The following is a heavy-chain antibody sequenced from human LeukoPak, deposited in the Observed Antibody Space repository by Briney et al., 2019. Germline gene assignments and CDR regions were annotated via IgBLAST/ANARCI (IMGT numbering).Heavy chain of an antibody. CDR3: ARGRQYYYGSGRPRAPFDY. CDR2: INHSGST. D-gene: IGHD3-10*01. CDR1: CGSFSGYY. V-gene: IGHV4-34*01. Sequence: PSETLSLTCAVYCGSFSGYYWSWIRQPPGKGLEWIGEINHSGSTNYNPSLKSRVTISVDTSKNQFSLKLSSVTAADTAVYYCARGRQYYYGSGRPRAPFDYWGQGTLVTVSS. J-gene: IGHJ4*02.